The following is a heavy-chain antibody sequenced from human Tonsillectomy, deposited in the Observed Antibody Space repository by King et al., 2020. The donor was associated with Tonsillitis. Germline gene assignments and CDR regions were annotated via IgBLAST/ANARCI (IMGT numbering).Heavy chain of an antibody. Sequence: VQLVEFGGGVVQPGRSLRLSCATSGFSFNIYAWHWVRQAPGKGLEWVTIILNDGNNEYYADSVKGRFTISRNNSENTVSLQMNSLKPEDTAVSYCARDRYTGSRRKSYYYYGMDVWGQGTTVIVSS. D-gene: IGHD1-26*01. V-gene: IGHV3-30*04. J-gene: IGHJ6*01. CDR1: GFSFNIYA. CDR3: ARDRYTGSRRKSYYYYGMDV. CDR2: ILNDGNNE.